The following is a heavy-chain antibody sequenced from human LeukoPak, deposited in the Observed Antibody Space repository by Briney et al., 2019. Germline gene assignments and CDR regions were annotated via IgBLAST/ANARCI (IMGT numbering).Heavy chain of an antibody. J-gene: IGHJ5*02. Sequence: LRLSCAASGFTFSSFALSWIRQPPGKGLEWIGYFYFSESTFYNPSLRSRVTISGDTSKNQLSLKLNSVTAADTAVYYCARAMTFHNWFNPWGQGTLVTVSS. V-gene: IGHV4-30-4*08. CDR1: GFTFSSFA. CDR3: ARAMTFHNWFNP. D-gene: IGHD3/OR15-3a*01. CDR2: FYFSEST.